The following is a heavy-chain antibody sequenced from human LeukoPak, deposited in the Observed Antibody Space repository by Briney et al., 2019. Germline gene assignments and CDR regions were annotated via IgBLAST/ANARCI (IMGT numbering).Heavy chain of an antibody. D-gene: IGHD2-2*01. CDR3: ATPYCSGISCLDVFNM. V-gene: IGHV4-31*03. J-gene: IGHJ3*02. CDR2: KYYSGSA. CDR1: GVSVSDGRYY. Sequence: SETLSLTCNVSGVSVSDGRYYWTWIRQHPGKGLEWIGHKYYSGSAKYNPSLKSRLTISIDTSKNQFSLQLSSVTAADTATYYCATPYCSGISCLDVFNMWGQGTRVTVSS.